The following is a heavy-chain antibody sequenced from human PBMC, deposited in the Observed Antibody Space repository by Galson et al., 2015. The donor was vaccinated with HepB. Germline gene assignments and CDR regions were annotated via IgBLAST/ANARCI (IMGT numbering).Heavy chain of an antibody. V-gene: IGHV3-7*03. CDR3: ARDRVAAAGRSHYFDY. D-gene: IGHD6-13*01. J-gene: IGHJ4*02. CDR1: GFTFSSYW. CDR2: IKQDGSEK. Sequence: SLRLSCAASGFTFSSYWMSWVRQAPGKGLEWVANIKQDGSEKYYVDSVKGRFTISRDNAKNSLYLQMNSLRAEDTAVYYCARDRVAAAGRSHYFDYWGQGTLVTVSS.